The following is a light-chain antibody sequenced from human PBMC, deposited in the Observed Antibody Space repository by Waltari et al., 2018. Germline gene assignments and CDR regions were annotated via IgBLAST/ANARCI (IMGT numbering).Light chain of an antibody. Sequence: QVVRPQSPSASASLGASVKPTCTLSRGHSSNVIAWLQEQPGKGPRYLMKVNSDGSHSKGDEIPDRFSGSSSGAERYLTISSLQSEDEADYYCQAGGHGTWVFGGGTKLTVL. V-gene: IGLV4-69*01. J-gene: IGLJ3*02. CDR3: QAGGHGTWV. CDR2: VNSDGSH. CDR1: RGHSSNV.